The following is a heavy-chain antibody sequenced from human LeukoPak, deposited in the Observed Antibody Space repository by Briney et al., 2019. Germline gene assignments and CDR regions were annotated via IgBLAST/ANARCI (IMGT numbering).Heavy chain of an antibody. V-gene: IGHV3-23*01. J-gene: IGHJ4*02. Sequence: PGGSLRLSCAASGFTFSSYAMNWVRQAPGKGLEWVSALSPSGGTTYYADSVKGRFTISRDNSKNTLFPQLNSLRAEDTAIYYCAKGAYSSSWYLFDYWGQGTLVTVSS. CDR1: GFTFSSYA. D-gene: IGHD6-13*01. CDR2: LSPSGGTT. CDR3: AKGAYSSSWYLFDY.